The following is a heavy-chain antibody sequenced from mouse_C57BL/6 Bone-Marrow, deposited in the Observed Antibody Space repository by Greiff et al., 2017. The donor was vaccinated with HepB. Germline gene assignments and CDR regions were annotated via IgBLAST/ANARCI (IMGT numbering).Heavy chain of an antibody. Sequence: VQLVESGAELARPGASVKLSCKASGYTFTSYGISWVKQRTGQGLEWIGEIYPRSGNTYYNEKFKGKATLTADKSSSPAYMELRSLTSEDSAVYFCARGRGIVRSYFDYWGQGTTLTVSS. CDR1: GYTFTSYG. CDR2: IYPRSGNT. CDR3: ARGRGIVRSYFDY. V-gene: IGHV1-81*01. D-gene: IGHD2-5*01. J-gene: IGHJ2*01.